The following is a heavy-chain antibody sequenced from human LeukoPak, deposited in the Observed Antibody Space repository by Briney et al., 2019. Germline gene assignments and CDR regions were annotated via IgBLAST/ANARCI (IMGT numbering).Heavy chain of an antibody. Sequence: SVKLCCTASGGTFSSYAISWVRQAPGQGLEWMGGIIPIFGTANYAQKFQGRVTITADESTSTAYMELSSLRSEDTAVYYCARDRYSELGGSYMNYWGQGTLVTVSS. D-gene: IGHD1-26*01. CDR3: ARDRYSELGGSYMNY. J-gene: IGHJ4*02. CDR2: IIPIFGTA. V-gene: IGHV1-69*13. CDR1: GGTFSSYA.